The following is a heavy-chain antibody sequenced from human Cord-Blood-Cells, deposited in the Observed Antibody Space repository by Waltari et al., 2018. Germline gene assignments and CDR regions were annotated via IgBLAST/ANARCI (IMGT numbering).Heavy chain of an antibody. Sequence: QVQLVQSGAEVKKPGASVKVSCKVSGYTLTELSMHWVRQAPGKGLEWMGGFDPEAGETIYAQKSQGRVTRTEDTSTDTAYMELSSLRSEDTAVYYCATDGDSSGYYIFDYWGQGTLVTVSS. D-gene: IGHD3-22*01. CDR3: ATDGDSSGYYIFDY. V-gene: IGHV1-24*01. J-gene: IGHJ4*02. CDR1: GYTLTELS. CDR2: FDPEAGET.